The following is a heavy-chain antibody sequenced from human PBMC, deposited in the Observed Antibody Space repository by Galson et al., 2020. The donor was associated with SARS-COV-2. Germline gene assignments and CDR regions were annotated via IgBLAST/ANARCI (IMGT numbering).Heavy chain of an antibody. CDR3: ARDRLGYCTGGVCYRSDY. Sequence: ALVKVSCKASGYTFSSYGVSWARQAPGQGLEWMGWISAQTGNTAYAQNLQGRVTLTTDKSTSTAYMELRSLRSDDTAVYYCARDRLGYCTGGVCYRSDYWGQGTLVTVSP. D-gene: IGHD2-8*02. J-gene: IGHJ4*02. CDR1: GYTFSSYG. V-gene: IGHV1-18*01. CDR2: ISAQTGNT.